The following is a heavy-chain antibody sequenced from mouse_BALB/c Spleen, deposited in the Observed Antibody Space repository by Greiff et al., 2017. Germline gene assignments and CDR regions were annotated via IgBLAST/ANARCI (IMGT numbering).Heavy chain of an antibody. D-gene: IGHD3-3*01. CDR1: GYTFTSYV. CDR3: ARGDVRGDFDY. Sequence: EVQGVESGPELVKPGASVKMSCKASGYTFTSYVMHWVKQKPGQGLEWIGYINPYNDGTKYNEKFKGKATLTSDKSSSTAYMELSSLTSEDSAVYYCARGDVRGDFDYWGQGTTLTVSS. J-gene: IGHJ2*01. CDR2: INPYNDGT. V-gene: IGHV1-14*01.